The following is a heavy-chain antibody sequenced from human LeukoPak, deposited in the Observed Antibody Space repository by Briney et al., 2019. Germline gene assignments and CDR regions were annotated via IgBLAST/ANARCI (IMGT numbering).Heavy chain of an antibody. CDR1: GFTFSSYN. V-gene: IGHV3-48*01. J-gene: IGHJ3*02. D-gene: IGHD6-13*01. Sequence: GGSLRLSCAASGFTFSSYNMNWVRQAPGKGLEWVSSISSSRSTIYYADSVKGRFTISRDNAKNSLYLQINSLRAEDTAVYYCARGPSSWDAFDIWGQGTMVTVSS. CDR3: ARGPSSWDAFDI. CDR2: ISSSRSTI.